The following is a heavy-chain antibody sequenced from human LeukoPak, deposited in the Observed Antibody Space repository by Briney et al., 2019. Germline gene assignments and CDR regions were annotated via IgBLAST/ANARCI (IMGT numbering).Heavy chain of an antibody. D-gene: IGHD1-26*01. Sequence: SETLSLTCTVSGGSISRYYWAWIRQPPGKALEWIGYITYTGTSSYSGTTTYNPSLESRATISADTSRNQFSLRLDSVTAADTAVYYCARDSRGSGPDFDYWGQGALVTVSS. CDR3: ARDSRGSGPDFDY. J-gene: IGHJ4*02. V-gene: IGHV4-39*07. CDR2: ITYTGTSSYSGTT. CDR1: GGSISRYY.